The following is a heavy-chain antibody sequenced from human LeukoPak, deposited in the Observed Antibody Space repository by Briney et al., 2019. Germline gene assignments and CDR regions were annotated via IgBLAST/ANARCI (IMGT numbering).Heavy chain of an antibody. CDR2: IRGYNGNT. J-gene: IGHJ4*02. V-gene: IGHV1-18*01. CDR3: AAWAGIAVSGFEGPFDY. Sequence: ASVKVSCKASGYTFSNHGINWVRQAPGQGLEWMGWIRGYNGNTNYAQKLQGRVIMTTDTSTSTAYMELRSPRSDDTAVYYCAAWAGIAVSGFEGPFDYWGQGTLVTVSS. D-gene: IGHD6-19*01. CDR1: GYTFSNHG.